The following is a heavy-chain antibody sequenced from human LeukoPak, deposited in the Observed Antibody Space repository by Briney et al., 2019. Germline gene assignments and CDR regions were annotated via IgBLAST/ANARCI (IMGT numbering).Heavy chain of an antibody. CDR1: GDSVSSTTAA. D-gene: IGHD1-1*01. J-gene: IGHJ4*02. Sequence: SQTLSLTCVISGDSVSSTTAAWSWIRQSPSRGLEWLGRTYYRSEWYNDYAVSVKSRMTINPDTSKNQFSLQLNSVTPEDTAVYYCARGGTGTTVSFDYWGQGTLVTVSS. V-gene: IGHV6-1*01. CDR2: TYYRSEWYN. CDR3: ARGGTGTTVSFDY.